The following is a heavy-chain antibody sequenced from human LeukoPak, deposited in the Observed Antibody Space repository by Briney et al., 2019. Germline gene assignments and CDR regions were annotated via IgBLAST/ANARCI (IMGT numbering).Heavy chain of an antibody. CDR3: ARGPDYYDSYAFDI. CDR2: IGTAGDT. Sequence: PGGSLRLSCAASGFTFSSYDMHWVRQATGKGLEWVSAIGTAGDTYYPGSVKGRFTISRENAKNSLYLQMNSLRAGDTAVYYCARGPDYYDSYAFDIWGQGTVVTVSS. CDR1: GFTFSSYD. D-gene: IGHD3-22*01. V-gene: IGHV3-13*01. J-gene: IGHJ3*02.